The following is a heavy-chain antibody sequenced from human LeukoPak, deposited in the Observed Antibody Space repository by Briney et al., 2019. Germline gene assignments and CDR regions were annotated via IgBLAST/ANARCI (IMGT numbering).Heavy chain of an antibody. D-gene: IGHD6-19*01. V-gene: IGHV4-61*08. CDR2: IYYSAST. Sequence: SETLSLTCTVSGGSISSGDYHWSWLRQPPGKGLEGIGYIYYSASTYYTPSLNSRVTISVDTSKNQFSLKLSSVTAADTAVYYCARDAAGTYYYYYMDVWGKGTTVTVSS. CDR3: ARDAAGTYYYYYMDV. J-gene: IGHJ6*03. CDR1: GGSISSGDYH.